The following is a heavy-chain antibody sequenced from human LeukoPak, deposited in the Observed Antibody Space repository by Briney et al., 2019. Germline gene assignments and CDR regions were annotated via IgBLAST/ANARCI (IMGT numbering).Heavy chain of an antibody. CDR2: INPSRGST. V-gene: IGHV1-46*01. Sequence: GASVKVSCKASGYTFTTHYIHWVRQAPGQGLEWMGIINPSRGSTSYAQKFQGRVTMTRDTSTSTAYMELRSLRSDDTAVYYCARRTHSISSIDYWGQGTLVTVSS. CDR1: GYTFTTHY. CDR3: ARRTHSISSIDY. J-gene: IGHJ4*02. D-gene: IGHD3-3*02.